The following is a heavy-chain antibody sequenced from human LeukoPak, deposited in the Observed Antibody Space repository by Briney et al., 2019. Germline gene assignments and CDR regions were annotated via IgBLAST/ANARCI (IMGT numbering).Heavy chain of an antibody. Sequence: GGSLRLSCAASGFTFNTYAMSWVRQAPGKGLEWVSAISDSGGSAYYADSVKGRFTISRDNSKNTLYLQMDSLRAEDTATYYCATYRQIQVPFEFWGQGTLVTVSS. J-gene: IGHJ4*02. V-gene: IGHV3-23*01. CDR1: GFTFNTYA. D-gene: IGHD5-18*01. CDR2: ISDSGGSA. CDR3: ATYRQIQVPFEF.